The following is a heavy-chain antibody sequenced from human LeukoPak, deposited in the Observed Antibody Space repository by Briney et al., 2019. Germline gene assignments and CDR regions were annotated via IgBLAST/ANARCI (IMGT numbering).Heavy chain of an antibody. CDR3: ARYSGSYYYFDY. D-gene: IGHD1-26*01. J-gene: IGHJ4*02. Sequence: SGPALLKPTQTPTLTCTFSGFSLSTSGLCVSWIRQPPGKALEWVARIDWDDDKYYSTSLKTRITISKDTSKNQVVLTMTNMDPVDTATYYCARYSGSYYYFDYWGQGTLVTVSS. CDR1: GFSLSTSGLC. CDR2: IDWDDDK. V-gene: IGHV2-70*11.